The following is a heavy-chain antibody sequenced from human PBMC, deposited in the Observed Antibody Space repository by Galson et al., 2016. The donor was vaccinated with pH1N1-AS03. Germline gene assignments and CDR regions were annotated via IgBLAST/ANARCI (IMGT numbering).Heavy chain of an antibody. V-gene: IGHV1-69*01. D-gene: IGHD3-22*01. CDR2: IVPSFGAA. Sequence: SGDTFSNYGITWVRQAPGQGLEWMGGIVPSFGAANYAQKFQGRVAITADESTGTAYMELSSLRSEDTAVYYCATEDRRGYLNTLDYWGQGTLVTVTS. J-gene: IGHJ4*02. CDR1: GDTFSNYG. CDR3: ATEDRRGYLNTLDY.